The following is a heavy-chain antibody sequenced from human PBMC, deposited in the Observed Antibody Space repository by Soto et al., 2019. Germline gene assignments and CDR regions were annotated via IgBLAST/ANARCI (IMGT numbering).Heavy chain of an antibody. CDR1: GYTFTSEG. V-gene: IGHV1-18*01. J-gene: IGHJ6*02. D-gene: IGHD2-15*01. Sequence: QGQLVQSGAEVKKPGASVKVSCKASGYTFTSEGISWVRQAPGQGLEWMGWISAKKGNTKYAQKFQGRVTMTTDTSMSTAYMELRSLRSDDTAVYYCAREILSPDFYFHGMDVWGQGTTVTVSS. CDR3: AREILSPDFYFHGMDV. CDR2: ISAKKGNT.